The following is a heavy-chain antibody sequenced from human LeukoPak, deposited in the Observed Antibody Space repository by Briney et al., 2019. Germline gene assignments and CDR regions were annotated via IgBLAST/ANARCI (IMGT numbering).Heavy chain of an antibody. D-gene: IGHD1-1*01. CDR1: GFTVSSNY. Sequence: GGSLRLSCAASGFTVSSNYMSWVRQAPGKGLEWVSVIYSGGSTYYADSVKGRFTISRDNSKNTLSLQMSSLRADDTAVYYCAKEQQRHFDFDYWGQGTLVTVSS. CDR3: AKEQQRHFDFDY. CDR2: IYSGGST. V-gene: IGHV3-53*01. J-gene: IGHJ4*02.